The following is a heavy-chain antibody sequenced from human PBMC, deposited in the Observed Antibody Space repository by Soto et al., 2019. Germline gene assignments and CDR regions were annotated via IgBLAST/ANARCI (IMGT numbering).Heavy chain of an antibody. V-gene: IGHV1-69*01. CDR3: ARVGGIGAPPGTDY. D-gene: IGHD6-6*01. Sequence: QVQLVQSGAEVKKPGSSVKVSCKASGGIFSSYAISWLRQAPGQGLEWMGAVIPILGQAYYAQDLQDRVSITADEDTRTTYMELSSLRSEDTAVYFCARVGGIGAPPGTDYWGQGTLVTVSS. CDR1: GGIFSSYA. J-gene: IGHJ4*02. CDR2: VIPILGQA.